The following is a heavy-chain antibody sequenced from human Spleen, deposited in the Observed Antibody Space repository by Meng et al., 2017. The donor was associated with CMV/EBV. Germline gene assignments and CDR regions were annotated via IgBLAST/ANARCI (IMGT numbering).Heavy chain of an antibody. CDR2: INHSGST. V-gene: IGHV4-34*01. Sequence: ESLKISCAVYGGSFSGYYWSWIRQPPGKGLEWIGEINHSGSTNYNPSLKSRVTISVDTSKNQFSLKLSSVTAADTAVYYCATSPYDFWSGYYSEGYWGQGTLVTVSS. CDR1: GGSFSGYY. J-gene: IGHJ4*02. D-gene: IGHD3-3*01. CDR3: ATSPYDFWSGYYSEGY.